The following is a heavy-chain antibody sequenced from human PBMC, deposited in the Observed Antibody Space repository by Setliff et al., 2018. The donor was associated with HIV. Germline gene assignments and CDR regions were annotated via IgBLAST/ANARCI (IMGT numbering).Heavy chain of an antibody. V-gene: IGHV4-59*01. Sequence: SETLSLTCTVSGVSIRTYYWSWVRQVPGKGLEWIGDAYYGGSTDYNKYNPSLKGRVTISVDIYRKQLSLNLRSVTAADTAVYYCARDFRYDTSGSLTGYGLDVWGQGTTVTVSS. D-gene: IGHD3-22*01. CDR3: ARDFRYDTSGSLTGYGLDV. J-gene: IGHJ6*02. CDR1: GVSIRTYY. CDR2: AYYGGSTDYN.